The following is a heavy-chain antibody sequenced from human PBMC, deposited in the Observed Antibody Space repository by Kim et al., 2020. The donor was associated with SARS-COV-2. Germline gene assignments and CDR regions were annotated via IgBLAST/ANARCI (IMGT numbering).Heavy chain of an antibody. CDR3: ARDSGVTIFGLGEDV. CDR1: GYTFTSYY. J-gene: IGHJ6*02. Sequence: ASVKVSCKASGYTFTSYYMHWVRQAPGQGLEWMGIINPSGGSTSYAQKFQGRVTMTRDTSTSTVYMELSSLRSEDTAVYYCARDSGVTIFGLGEDVWGQGTTVTVSS. D-gene: IGHD3-3*01. V-gene: IGHV1-46*01. CDR2: INPSGGST.